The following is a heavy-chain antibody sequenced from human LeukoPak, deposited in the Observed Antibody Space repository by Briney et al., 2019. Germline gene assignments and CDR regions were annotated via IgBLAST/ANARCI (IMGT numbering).Heavy chain of an antibody. CDR3: ARGIVVVPAALILTTTSGMDV. D-gene: IGHD2-2*01. CDR2: INHSGST. CDR1: GGSFSGYY. Sequence: NPSETLSLTCAVYGGSFSGYYWSWIRQPPGKGLEWIGEINHSGSTNYNPSLKSRVTISVDTSKNQFPLKLSSVTAADTAVYYCARGIVVVPAALILTTTSGMDVWGQGTTVTVSS. J-gene: IGHJ6*02. V-gene: IGHV4-34*01.